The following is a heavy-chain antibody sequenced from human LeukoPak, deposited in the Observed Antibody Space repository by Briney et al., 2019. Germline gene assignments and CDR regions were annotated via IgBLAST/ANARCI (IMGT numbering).Heavy chain of an antibody. J-gene: IGHJ4*02. Sequence: PGGSLRLSCTASGFTFGDYAMRWVRQAPWKGLAWVGFIRSKPYGGTTESAASVKGRFTISRDDYKSIAYLQMNSLKTEDTAVYYCTRVRSGSYFDYWGQGTLVTVSS. D-gene: IGHD1-26*01. V-gene: IGHV3-49*04. CDR3: TRVRSGSYFDY. CDR2: IRSKPYGGTT. CDR1: GFTFGDYA.